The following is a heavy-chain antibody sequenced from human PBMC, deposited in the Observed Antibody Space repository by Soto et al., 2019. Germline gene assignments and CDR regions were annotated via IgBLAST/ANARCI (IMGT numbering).Heavy chain of an antibody. V-gene: IGHV3-53*04. CDR1: GFTISSNY. CDR3: ARSIAAAFGVFYFDY. Sequence: EVQLVESGGGLVQPGGSLRLSCAASGFTISSNYMSWVRQAPGKGLEWVSVIYSGGSTYYADSVKGRFTISRHNSKNTLYLQMNSLRAEDTAVYYCARSIAAAFGVFYFDYWGQGTLVTVSS. D-gene: IGHD6-13*01. J-gene: IGHJ4*02. CDR2: IYSGGST.